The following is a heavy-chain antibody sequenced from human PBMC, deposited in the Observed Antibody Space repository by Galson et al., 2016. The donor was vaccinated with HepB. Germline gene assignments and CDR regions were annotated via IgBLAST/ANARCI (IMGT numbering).Heavy chain of an antibody. CDR2: ISYDGTTE. D-gene: IGHD2-15*01. Sequence: SLRLSCAASGFTFSSYARHWVRQAPGKGLEWVAFISYDGTTEAYADSVRGRFTISRDNSKNTLFLQMNSLRAEDTAVYYCAKVNARRCSGGTCFPYYFDYWGQGTLVTVSS. V-gene: IGHV3-30*18. CDR3: AKVNARRCSGGTCFPYYFDY. J-gene: IGHJ4*02. CDR1: GFTFSSYA.